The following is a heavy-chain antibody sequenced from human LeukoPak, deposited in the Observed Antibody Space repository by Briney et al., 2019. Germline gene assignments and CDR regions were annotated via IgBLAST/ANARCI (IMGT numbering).Heavy chain of an antibody. CDR1: GGSFSGYY. CDR3: ARVARYGDYIGGSDY. J-gene: IGHJ4*02. D-gene: IGHD4-17*01. Sequence: LSLTCAVDGGSFSGYYWNWIRQAPGKGLEWVSYVTSSGGHMYYADSAKGRFTISRDNAKNSLDLQMNSLRAEDTAVYYCARVARYGDYIGGSDYWGQGALVTVSS. CDR2: VTSSGGHM. V-gene: IGHV3-11*04.